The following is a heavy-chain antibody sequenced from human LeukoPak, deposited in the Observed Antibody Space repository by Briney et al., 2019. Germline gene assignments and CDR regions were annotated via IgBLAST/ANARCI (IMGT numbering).Heavy chain of an antibody. CDR2: INTDGRTI. CDR1: GFTLSSYW. J-gene: IGHJ3*02. V-gene: IGHV3-74*01. CDR3: VRVAAGTGSFDI. D-gene: IGHD6-13*01. Sequence: GGSPRLSCAASGFTLSSYWMHWVRQAPGKGLVWVSRINTDGRTINYADSVEGRFTISRDIAKNTLYLQMNSLRAEDTAVYYCVRVAAGTGSFDIWGQGTMVTVSS.